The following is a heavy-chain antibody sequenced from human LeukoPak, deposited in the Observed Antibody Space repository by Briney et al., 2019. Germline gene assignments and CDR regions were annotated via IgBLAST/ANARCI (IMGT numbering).Heavy chain of an antibody. CDR2: IYSAGST. V-gene: IGHV3-53*01. J-gene: IGHJ4*02. CDR1: GFTVSGNY. Sequence: PGGSLRLSCAASGFTVSGNYMNWVRQAPGKGLEWVSVIYSAGSTYYADSVKGRFTISRDNSKNTVYLQMNSLRAEDTAVYYCARGDDYGGAWYYFDCWGQGTLVTVSS. CDR3: ARGDDYGGAWYYFDC. D-gene: IGHD4-23*01.